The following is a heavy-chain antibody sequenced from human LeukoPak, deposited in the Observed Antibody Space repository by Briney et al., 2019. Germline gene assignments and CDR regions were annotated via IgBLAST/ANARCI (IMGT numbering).Heavy chain of an antibody. Sequence: GGSLRLSCAASGFTVSSNYMSWVRQAPGKGLEWVSVIYSGGSTYYADSVKGRFTISRHNSKNTLYLQMNSLRAGDTAVYYCARAGHCSSSSCYRNYGMDVWGQGTTVTVSS. V-gene: IGHV3-53*01. CDR1: GFTVSSNY. D-gene: IGHD2-2*02. J-gene: IGHJ6*02. CDR3: ARAGHCSSSSCYRNYGMDV. CDR2: IYSGGST.